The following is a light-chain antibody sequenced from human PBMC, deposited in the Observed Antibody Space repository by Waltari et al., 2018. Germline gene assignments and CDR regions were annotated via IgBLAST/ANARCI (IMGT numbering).Light chain of an antibody. Sequence: QSALTQPASVSGSPGQSITISCTGTSSDVGGYNYVSWYQQHPGNPPKLMIYEVSNRPSWVSNRFSGSKSANTASLTISCLQAEDEADYYCSSYTSSSTLVFGVATKLTVL. CDR2: EVS. CDR1: SSDVGGYNY. CDR3: SSYTSSSTLV. V-gene: IGLV2-14*01. J-gene: IGLJ2*01.